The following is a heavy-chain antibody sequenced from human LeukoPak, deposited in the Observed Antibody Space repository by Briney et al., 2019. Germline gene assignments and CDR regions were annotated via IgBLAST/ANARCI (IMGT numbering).Heavy chain of an antibody. Sequence: ASVKVSCKASGYTFTSYGISWVRQAPGQGLEWMGWISAYNGNTNYAQKLQGRVTMTTDTSTSTAYMELRSLRSDDTAVYYCARVKVEYDSSGYYVSNWFDPWGQGTLVTVPS. CDR2: ISAYNGNT. J-gene: IGHJ5*02. CDR1: GYTFTSYG. V-gene: IGHV1-18*01. CDR3: ARVKVEYDSSGYYVSNWFDP. D-gene: IGHD3-22*01.